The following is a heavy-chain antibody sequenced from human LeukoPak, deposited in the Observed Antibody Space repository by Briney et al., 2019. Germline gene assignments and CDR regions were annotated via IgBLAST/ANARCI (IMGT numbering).Heavy chain of an antibody. CDR2: IRYDGSNK. V-gene: IGHV3-30*02. CDR1: GFTFSSYG. J-gene: IGHJ3*02. D-gene: IGHD2-2*01. CDR3: AKDLAVVVHNALDI. Sequence: GGSLRLSCAASGFTFSSYGMHWVRQAPGKGLEWVAFIRYDGSNKYYADSVKGRFTISRDNSKNTLYLQMNSLRAEDTAVYYCAKDLAVVVHNALDIWGQGTMVTVSS.